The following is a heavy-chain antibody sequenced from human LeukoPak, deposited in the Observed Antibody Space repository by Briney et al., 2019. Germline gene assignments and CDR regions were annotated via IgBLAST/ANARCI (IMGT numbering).Heavy chain of an antibody. D-gene: IGHD2-15*01. CDR3: AKASRIVVVVAATSPYYYYMDV. CDR1: GFTFSNYA. J-gene: IGHJ6*03. Sequence: GGSLRLSCAASGFTFSNYAMRWVRQAPGKGLEWVSTLSGSGGSTYYADSVKGRFTISRDNSKNTLYLQMYSLRAEDTALYYCAKASRIVVVVAATSPYYYYMDVWGKGTTVTVSS. CDR2: LSGSGGST. V-gene: IGHV3-23*01.